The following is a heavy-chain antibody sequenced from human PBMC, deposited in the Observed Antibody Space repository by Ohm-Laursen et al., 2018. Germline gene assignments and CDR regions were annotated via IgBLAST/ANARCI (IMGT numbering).Heavy chain of an antibody. CDR1: GFTFSDYY. V-gene: IGHV3-11*01. CDR2: ISGSGFTI. CDR3: ARVSKQWELLLDGFDI. D-gene: IGHD1-26*01. Sequence: LTLTCAASGFTFSDYYMSWIRQAPGKGLEWISHISGSGFTIYDADSVKGRFTISRDNAKNSLYLQMNSLRAEGTAVYYCARVSKQWELLLDGFDIWGQGTTVTVSS. J-gene: IGHJ3*02.